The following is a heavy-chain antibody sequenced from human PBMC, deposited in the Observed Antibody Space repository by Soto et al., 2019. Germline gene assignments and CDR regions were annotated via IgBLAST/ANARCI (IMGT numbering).Heavy chain of an antibody. J-gene: IGHJ4*02. D-gene: IGHD1-1*01. CDR3: ARGNWKGDY. CDR2: IYSSGST. Sequence: QVQLQESGPGLVKPSETLSLTCTVSGDSVSNNNYYWSWIRQPPGKGLEWIGYIYSSGSTNYNPSLKSRGTISIDTSKTQFSLKLRALTVADTAVYYCARGNWKGDYWGQGTLVTVSS. V-gene: IGHV4-61*01. CDR1: GDSVSNNNYY.